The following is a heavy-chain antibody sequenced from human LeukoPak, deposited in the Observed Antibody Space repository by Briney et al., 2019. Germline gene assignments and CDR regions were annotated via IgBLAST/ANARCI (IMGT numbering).Heavy chain of an antibody. CDR1: GYTFSRYY. CDR2: INPSGGST. CDR3: ARSDGGRYDAFDI. D-gene: IGHD4-23*01. Sequence: ASVKVSCKASGYTFSRYYIHWVRQAPGQGLEWMGIINPSGGSTSYAQKFQGRVTMTRDTSTSTVYMELSSLRSEDTAVYYCARSDGGRYDAFDIWGQGTMVTVSS. J-gene: IGHJ3*02. V-gene: IGHV1-46*01.